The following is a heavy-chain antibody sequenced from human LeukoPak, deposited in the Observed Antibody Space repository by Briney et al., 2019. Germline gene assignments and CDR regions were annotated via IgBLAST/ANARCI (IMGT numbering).Heavy chain of an antibody. D-gene: IGHD3-10*02. CDR2: MNQDGSEK. CDR1: GFTFSTSW. V-gene: IGHV3-7*01. J-gene: IGHJ6*04. Sequence: GGSLRLSCAASGFTFSTSWMTWVRQAPGKGLEWVASMNQDGSEKHYADSVKGRFTIYRDNAKNSLFLQMNSLRAEDTAVYYCAELGITMTGGVWGKGTTVTISS. CDR3: AELGITMTGGV.